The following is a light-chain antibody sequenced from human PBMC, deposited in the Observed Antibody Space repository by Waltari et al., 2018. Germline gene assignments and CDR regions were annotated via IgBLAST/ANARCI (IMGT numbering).Light chain of an antibody. CDR1: QSVSSY. J-gene: IGKJ4*01. CDR2: YAP. V-gene: IGKV3-11*01. Sequence: EIVLTQSPATLSLSPGERATLSCRASQSVSSYLAWYQQKPGQPPRRPIYYAPTRATGIPAWFSGSGSGTDFTLTIRSLEPEDFAVYYCQQRSKWPLTFGGGTKVEIK. CDR3: QQRSKWPLT.